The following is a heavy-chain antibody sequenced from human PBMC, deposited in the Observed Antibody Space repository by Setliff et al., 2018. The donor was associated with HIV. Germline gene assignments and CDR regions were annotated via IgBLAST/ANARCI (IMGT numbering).Heavy chain of an antibody. V-gene: IGHV4-59*01. CDR3: AGGGQWRPDY. Sequence: PSETLSLTCTVSGGSISGYYWTWIRQPPFKGLEWIGYIHYRGNTDYNPSLKSRVTMSVDTSKNQFSLKLSSVTAADTAVYYCAGGGQWRPDYWGLGTLVTVSS. CDR2: IHYRGNT. D-gene: IGHD6-19*01. J-gene: IGHJ4*02. CDR1: GGSISGYY.